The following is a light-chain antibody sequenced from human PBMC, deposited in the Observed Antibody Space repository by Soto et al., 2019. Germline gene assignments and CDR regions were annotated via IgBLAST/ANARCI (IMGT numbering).Light chain of an antibody. CDR2: GAS. Sequence: EIQMTHAPSSLSASVVGRVTITCRXSQSISIYLNWYQLKPGKAPNLLMYGASYLKSGVPTRFSGSGSGTDFTLTISSLQPEDFAIYYCQQTYTTPEITFGQGTRLEI. V-gene: IGKV1-39*01. CDR1: QSISIY. CDR3: QQTYTTPEIT. J-gene: IGKJ5*01.